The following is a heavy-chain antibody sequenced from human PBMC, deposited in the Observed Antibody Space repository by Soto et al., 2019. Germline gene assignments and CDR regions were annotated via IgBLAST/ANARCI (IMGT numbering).Heavy chain of an antibody. CDR3: ARDLYDSSGYMAYYYYGMDV. J-gene: IGHJ6*02. Sequence: GRSLRLSCAASGFTFSSYSMNWVRQAPGKGLEWVSSISSSSSYIYYADSVKGRFTISRDNAKNSLYLQMNSLRAEDTAVYYCARDLYDSSGYMAYYYYGMDVWGQGTTVTVSS. D-gene: IGHD3-22*01. CDR2: ISSSSSYI. V-gene: IGHV3-21*01. CDR1: GFTFSSYS.